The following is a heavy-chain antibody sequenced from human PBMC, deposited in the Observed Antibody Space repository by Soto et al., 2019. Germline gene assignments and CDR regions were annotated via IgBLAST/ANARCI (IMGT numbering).Heavy chain of an antibody. CDR2: MNPNSGNT. Sequence: GASVKVSCKASGYTFTSYAMNWVRQAPGQGLEWKGWMNPNSGNTCYAQKFQGRVTMTRNTSISTAYIELCSLRSEDTAVYYCARCLATMVRGELYYYYYYMDVWVKGTTVTVSS. V-gene: IGHV1-8*02. CDR3: ARCLATMVRGELYYYYYYMDV. J-gene: IGHJ6*03. CDR1: GYTFTSYA. D-gene: IGHD3-10*01.